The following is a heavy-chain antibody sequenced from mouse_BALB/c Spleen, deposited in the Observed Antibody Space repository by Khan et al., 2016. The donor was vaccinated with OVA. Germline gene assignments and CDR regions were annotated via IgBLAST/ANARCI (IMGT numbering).Heavy chain of an antibody. CDR3: ARSWTTVVAYWYFTV. CDR2: IYYSGKT. CDR1: GYSITSGYS. Sequence: VQLQESGPDLVKPSQSLSLTCTVTGYSITSGYSWHWIRQFPGNKLEWMGYIYYSGKTNYNPSFKSRISFTRDTSTNTFFLQLNYVTTEDTATYYCARSWTTVVAYWYFTVWGAGTTVTGSS. V-gene: IGHV3-1*02. D-gene: IGHD1-1*01. J-gene: IGHJ1*01.